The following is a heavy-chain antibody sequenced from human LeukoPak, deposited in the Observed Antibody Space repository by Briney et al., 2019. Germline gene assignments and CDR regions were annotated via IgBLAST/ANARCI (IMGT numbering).Heavy chain of an antibody. Sequence: KASETLSLTCTVSGGSISSGGYYWSWIRQHPGKGLERIGYIYYSGSTYYNPSLKSRVTISVDTSKNQFSLKLSSVTAADTAVYYCARLRDSSGYPVDYWGQGTLVTVSS. J-gene: IGHJ4*02. D-gene: IGHD3-22*01. CDR2: IYYSGST. CDR3: ARLRDSSGYPVDY. CDR1: GGSISSGGYY. V-gene: IGHV4-31*03.